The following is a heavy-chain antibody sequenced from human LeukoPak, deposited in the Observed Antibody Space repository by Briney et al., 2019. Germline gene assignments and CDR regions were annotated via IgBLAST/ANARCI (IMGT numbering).Heavy chain of an antibody. CDR1: GGSFSGYY. J-gene: IGHJ4*02. D-gene: IGHD3-10*01. V-gene: IGHV3-23*01. Sequence: PSETLSLTCAVYGGSFSGYYWSWIRQAPGKGLQWVSTISGRRDMAYYADSVKGRFTISRDDSKNTLYLEVVSLTAEDTAVYYCAKDDAWLRFGEWSQGTLVTVSS. CDR2: ISGRRDMA. CDR3: AKDDAWLRFGE.